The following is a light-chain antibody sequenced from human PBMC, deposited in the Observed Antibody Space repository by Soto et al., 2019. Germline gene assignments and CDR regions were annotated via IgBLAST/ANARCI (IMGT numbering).Light chain of an antibody. CDR1: QTLRNK. CDR3: QQHNAWPLT. Sequence: IVLTHSPGTLSVSPGERVILSCRASQTLRNKLVWYQQKPGQAPRLLIYGGFTRATGIPARFSGSGSGTEFTLTSNSLQSVDFAIYYCQQHNAWPLTFGPGTKLDLK. J-gene: IGKJ3*01. V-gene: IGKV3-15*01. CDR2: GGF.